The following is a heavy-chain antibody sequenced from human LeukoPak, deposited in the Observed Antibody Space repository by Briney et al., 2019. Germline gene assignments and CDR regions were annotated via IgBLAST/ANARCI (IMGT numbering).Heavy chain of an antibody. CDR1: GYTFTSYY. CDR2: IKPTTGST. V-gene: IGHV1-46*01. J-gene: IGHJ5*02. Sequence: GASVKVSCKASGYTFTSYYMHWVRQAPGQGLEWMGIIKPTTGSTSYAQKFQGRVTMTRDTSTSTVYMELSSLRSEDTAVYYCAXXXXXXXXQYNWFDPWGQGTLVTVSS. CDR3: AXXXXXXXXQYNWFDP.